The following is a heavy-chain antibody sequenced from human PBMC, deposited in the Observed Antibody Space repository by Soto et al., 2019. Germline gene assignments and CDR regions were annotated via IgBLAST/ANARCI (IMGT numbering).Heavy chain of an antibody. D-gene: IGHD1-7*01. CDR3: ARGTRLTGTSSIDY. CDR2: INHSGST. Sequence: LETLSLTCAVYGGSFSGYYWSWIRQPPGKGLEWIGEINHSGSTNYNPSLKSRVTISVDTSKNQFSLKLSSVTAADTAVYYCARGTRLTGTSSIDYWGQGTLVTVSS. CDR1: GGSFSGYY. V-gene: IGHV4-34*01. J-gene: IGHJ4*02.